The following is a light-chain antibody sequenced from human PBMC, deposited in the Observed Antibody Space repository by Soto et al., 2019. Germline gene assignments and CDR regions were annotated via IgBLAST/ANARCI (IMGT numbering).Light chain of an antibody. V-gene: IGLV2-8*01. CDR1: SGDVGRYNY. CDR2: EVN. Sequence: QSVLTQPPSASGSPGQSVTISCTGTSGDVGRYNYVSWYQQHPGKAPKLMISEVNKRASGVPDRFSGSKSGNTASLTVSGLQAEDEADYYCSSYAGTPFVFGTGTKVTVL. J-gene: IGLJ1*01. CDR3: SSYAGTPFV.